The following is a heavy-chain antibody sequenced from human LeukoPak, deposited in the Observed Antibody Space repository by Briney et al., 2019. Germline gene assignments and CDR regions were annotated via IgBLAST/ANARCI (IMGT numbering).Heavy chain of an antibody. CDR2: IYSGGST. CDR1: GFTVSSNY. CDR3: ARHGTSCCRGPKYYGMDV. V-gene: IGHV3-53*01. D-gene: IGHD2-2*01. J-gene: IGHJ6*02. Sequence: GGSLRLSCAASGFTVSSNYMSWVRQAPGKGLEWVSVIYSGGSTYYADSVKGRFTISRDNSKNTLYLQMNSLRAEDTAVYYCARHGTSCCRGPKYYGMDVWGQGTTVTVSS.